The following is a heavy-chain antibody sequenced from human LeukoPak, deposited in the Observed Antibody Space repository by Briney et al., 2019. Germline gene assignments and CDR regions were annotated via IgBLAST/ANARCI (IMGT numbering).Heavy chain of an antibody. Sequence: SGTLSLTCTVSGYSISSGYYWGWIRQPPGKGLEWIGSIYHSGSTYYNPSLKSRVTISVDTSKNQFSLKLSSVTAADTAVYYCARHVFRREYQLLELDYWGQGTLVTVSS. J-gene: IGHJ4*02. CDR2: IYHSGST. CDR1: GYSISSGYY. CDR3: ARHVFRREYQLLELDY. D-gene: IGHD2-2*01. V-gene: IGHV4-38-2*02.